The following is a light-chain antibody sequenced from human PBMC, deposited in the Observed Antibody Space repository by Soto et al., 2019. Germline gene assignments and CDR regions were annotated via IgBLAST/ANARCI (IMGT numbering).Light chain of an antibody. CDR2: GAS. CDR1: QSVSSN. CDR3: QQHNNWPLT. V-gene: IGKV3-15*01. J-gene: IGKJ4*01. Sequence: EVLLTQSTVALSVAPGERVALAGSASQSVSSNLAWYQQKPGQAPRLLIYGASTRATGIPARFSGSGSGTEFILTICSLQSEDFAVYYCQQHNNWPLTFGGGTKVDIK.